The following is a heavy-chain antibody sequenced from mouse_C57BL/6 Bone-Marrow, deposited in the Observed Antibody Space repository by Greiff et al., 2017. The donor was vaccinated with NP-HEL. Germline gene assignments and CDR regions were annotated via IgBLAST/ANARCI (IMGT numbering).Heavy chain of an antibody. D-gene: IGHD1-1*01. Sequence: EVQGVESGGGLVQPGGSLSLSCAASGFTFTDYYMSWVRQPPGKALEWLGFIRNKANGYTTEYSASVKGRFTISRDNSQSILYLQMNALRAEDSATYYCARSHGSSYYAMDYWGQGTSVTVSP. J-gene: IGHJ4*01. CDR2: IRNKANGYTT. CDR3: ARSHGSSYYAMDY. CDR1: GFTFTDYY. V-gene: IGHV7-3*01.